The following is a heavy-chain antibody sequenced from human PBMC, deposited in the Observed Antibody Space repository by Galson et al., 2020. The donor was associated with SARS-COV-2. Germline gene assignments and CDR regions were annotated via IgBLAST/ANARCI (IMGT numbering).Heavy chain of an antibody. CDR1: GGTINRSVYY. V-gene: IGHV4-39*06. D-gene: IGHD1-26*01. J-gene: IGHJ4*02. CDR3: ARINGTYSSFDY. CDR2: IYFSGSA. Sequence: SETLSHTCTVSGGTINRSVYYWGWLRQPPGNGLEWIGSIYFSGSAYPTPSLKSRVTMSVDTSKNQFALKLRSVTAADTAVYYCARINGTYSSFDYWGQGTLVAVSS.